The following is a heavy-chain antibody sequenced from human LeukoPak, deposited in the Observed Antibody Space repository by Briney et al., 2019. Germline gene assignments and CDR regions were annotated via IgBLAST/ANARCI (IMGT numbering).Heavy chain of an antibody. CDR3: ARGGNYYDSSGYYYLIY. CDR1: GYTFTGYY. Sequence: ASVKVSCKASGYTFTGYYMHWVRQAPGQGLEWMGWINPNSGGTNYAQKFQGRVTMTRDTSISTAYMELSRLRSDDTAVYYCARGGNYYDSSGYYYLIYWGQGTLVTVSS. V-gene: IGHV1-2*02. J-gene: IGHJ4*02. D-gene: IGHD3-22*01. CDR2: INPNSGGT.